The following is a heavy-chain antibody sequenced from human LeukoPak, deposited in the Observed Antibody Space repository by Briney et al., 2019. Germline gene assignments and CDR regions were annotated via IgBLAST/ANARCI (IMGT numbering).Heavy chain of an antibody. Sequence: GGSLRLSCAASGFTFSSYSMSWVRQAPGKGLEWVSAISGSGGSTYYADSVKGRFTISRDNSKNTLYLQMNSLRAEDTAVYYCAKDAGELRFLAWFHDYWGQGTLVTVSS. CDR3: AKDAGELRFLAWFHDY. CDR2: ISGSGGST. V-gene: IGHV3-23*01. D-gene: IGHD3-3*01. CDR1: GFTFSSYS. J-gene: IGHJ4*02.